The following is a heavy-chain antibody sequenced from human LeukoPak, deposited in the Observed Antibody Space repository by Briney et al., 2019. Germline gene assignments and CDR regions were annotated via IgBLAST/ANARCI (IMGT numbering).Heavy chain of an antibody. CDR1: GFTFSSYA. Sequence: GGSLRLSCAASGFTFSSYAMHWVRQAPGKGLEWVAVISYDGSNKYYADSVKGRFTISRDNSKNTLYLQMNSLRAEDTAVYYCASSAAAGKYLGYWGQGTLVTVSS. CDR2: ISYDGSNK. CDR3: ASSAAAGKYLGY. J-gene: IGHJ4*02. D-gene: IGHD6-13*01. V-gene: IGHV3-30-3*01.